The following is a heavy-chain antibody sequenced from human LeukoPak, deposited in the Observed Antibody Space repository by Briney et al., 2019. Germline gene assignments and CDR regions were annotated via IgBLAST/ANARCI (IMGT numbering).Heavy chain of an antibody. V-gene: IGHV4-30-2*01. CDR1: GGSISSGGYY. CDR3: AREVRSFKYYDYVWGSYRLGFDY. CDR2: IYHSGST. Sequence: PSQTLSLTCTVSGGSISSGGYYWSWIRQPPGKGLEWIGYIYHSGSTYYNPSLKSRVTISVDRSKNQFSLKLSSVTAADTAVYYCAREVRSFKYYDYVWGSYRLGFDYWGQGTLVTVSS. J-gene: IGHJ4*02. D-gene: IGHD3-16*02.